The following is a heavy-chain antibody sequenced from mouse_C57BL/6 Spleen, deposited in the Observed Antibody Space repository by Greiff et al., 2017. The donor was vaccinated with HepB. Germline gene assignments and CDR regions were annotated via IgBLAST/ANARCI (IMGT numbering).Heavy chain of an antibody. CDR2: IYPGDGDT. CDR3: AREAGNYWYFDV. J-gene: IGHJ1*03. V-gene: IGHV1-82*01. Sequence: VKLMESGPELVKPGASVKISCKASGYAFSSSWMNWVKQRPGKGLEWIGRIYPGDGDTNYNGKFKGKATLTADKSSSTAYMQLSSLTSEDSAVYFCAREAGNYWYFDVWGTGTTVTVSS. CDR1: GYAFSSSW. D-gene: IGHD2-1*01.